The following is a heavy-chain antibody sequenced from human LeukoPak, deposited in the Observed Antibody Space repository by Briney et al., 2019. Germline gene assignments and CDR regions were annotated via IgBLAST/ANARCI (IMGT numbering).Heavy chain of an antibody. D-gene: IGHD4-23*01. Sequence: SEILSLTCTVSGGSISSYYWSWIRQPPGKGLEWIGYIYYSGSTNYNPSLKSRDTISVDTSKNQFSLKLSSVTAADTAVYYCATSLAGGTYYYYMDVWGKGTTVTVSS. CDR2: IYYSGST. CDR1: GGSISSYY. J-gene: IGHJ6*03. CDR3: ATSLAGGTYYYYMDV. V-gene: IGHV4-59*08.